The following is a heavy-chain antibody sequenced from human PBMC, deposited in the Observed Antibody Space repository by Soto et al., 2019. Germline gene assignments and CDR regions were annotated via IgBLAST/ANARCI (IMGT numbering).Heavy chain of an antibody. J-gene: IGHJ4*02. CDR1: GFTFGDYA. Sequence: GGSLRLSCTASGFTFGDYAMSWFRQAPGKGLEWVGFIRSKAYGGTTEYAASVKGRFTISRDDSKSIAHLQMNSLKTEDTAVYYCTRDQTTGEPFDYWGQGTLVTVSS. D-gene: IGHD7-27*01. V-gene: IGHV3-49*03. CDR2: IRSKAYGGTT. CDR3: TRDQTTGEPFDY.